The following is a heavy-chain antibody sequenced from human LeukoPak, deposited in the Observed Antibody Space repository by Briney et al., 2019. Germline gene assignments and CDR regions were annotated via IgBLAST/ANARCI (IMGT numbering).Heavy chain of an antibody. Sequence: ASVKVSCKASGYTFTGYYMHWVRQAPGQGLEWMGRINPNSGGTNYAQKFQGRVTKTRDTSISTAYMELSRLRSDDTAVYYWARDLYGDYFMGYWGQGTLVTVSS. J-gene: IGHJ4*02. D-gene: IGHD4-17*01. CDR3: ARDLYGDYFMGY. CDR2: INPNSGGT. V-gene: IGHV1-2*06. CDR1: GYTFTGYY.